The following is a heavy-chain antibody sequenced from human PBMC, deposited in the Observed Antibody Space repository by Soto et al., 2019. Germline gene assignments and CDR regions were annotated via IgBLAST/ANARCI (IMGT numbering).Heavy chain of an antibody. D-gene: IGHD1-26*01. J-gene: IGHJ4*02. Sequence: EVQLLESGGGLVQPGGSLRLSCTASGFTFTDYAMAWFRQAPGKGLEWASTIYHTGGGGSLVYADPVRGRFTLSRDDSKSTVFLQMNSLRAEDTATYFCATYSQHLLGRGDYWGQGTLVTVSS. V-gene: IGHV3-23*01. CDR2: IYHTGGGGSL. CDR3: ATYSQHLLGRGDY. CDR1: GFTFTDYA.